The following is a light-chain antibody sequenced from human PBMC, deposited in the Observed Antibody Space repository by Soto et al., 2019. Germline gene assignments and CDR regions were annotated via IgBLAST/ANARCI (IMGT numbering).Light chain of an antibody. Sequence: DIQMTQSPSSLSASVGDRVTITCRASQGISNYLVWYKQKPGKVPKLLIYAASTLQSGVPSRFSGSGSGTNFTLTISSLQPEDVATYYCQNYNGAPWTFGQGTKVDIK. CDR1: QGISNY. CDR2: AAS. V-gene: IGKV1-27*01. CDR3: QNYNGAPWT. J-gene: IGKJ1*01.